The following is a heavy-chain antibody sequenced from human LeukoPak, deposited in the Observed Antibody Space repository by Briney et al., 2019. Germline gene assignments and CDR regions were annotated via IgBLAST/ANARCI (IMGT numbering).Heavy chain of an antibody. CDR3: VRDRTGSGWYYSAS. D-gene: IGHD6-19*01. J-gene: IGHJ4*02. CDR2: IYSGGST. V-gene: IGHV3-66*01. Sequence: PGGSLRLSCAASGFTFSDSYMSWVRQAPGKGLEWVSVIYSGGSTYYGDSVKARFTISRDNSKNTLYLQMNSLRAEDTAVYYCVRDRTGSGWYYSASGGQGTLVTVSS. CDR1: GFTFSDSY.